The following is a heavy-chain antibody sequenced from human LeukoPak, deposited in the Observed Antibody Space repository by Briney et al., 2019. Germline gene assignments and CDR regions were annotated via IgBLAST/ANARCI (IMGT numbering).Heavy chain of an antibody. Sequence: PGGSLRLSCAASGFTFSSYAMIWVRQAPGKGLEWVSTISGSGGSTYYADSVKGRFTISRDNSKNTLYLQMNSLRAEDTAVYYCAKGRNSGYVSDAFDIWGQGTMVTVSS. V-gene: IGHV3-23*01. D-gene: IGHD5-12*01. CDR2: ISGSGGST. J-gene: IGHJ3*02. CDR3: AKGRNSGYVSDAFDI. CDR1: GFTFSSYA.